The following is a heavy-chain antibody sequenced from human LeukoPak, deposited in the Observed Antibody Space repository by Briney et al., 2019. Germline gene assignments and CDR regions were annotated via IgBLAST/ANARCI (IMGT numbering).Heavy chain of an antibody. CDR2: MYYTGST. CDR3: ARHTTPNDSSGYSLDY. D-gene: IGHD3-22*01. J-gene: IGHJ4*02. Sequence: SETLSLTCTVSSGSVSAGTYYWSWIRQPPGKGLEWIGYMYYTGSTNYKPSLKSRVTISVDTSKNQFSLKLSSVTAADTAVYYCARHTTPNDSSGYSLDYWGQGTLVTVSS. CDR1: SGSVSAGTYY. V-gene: IGHV4-61*01.